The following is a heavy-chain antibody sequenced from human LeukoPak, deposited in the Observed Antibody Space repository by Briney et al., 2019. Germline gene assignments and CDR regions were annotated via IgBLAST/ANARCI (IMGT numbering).Heavy chain of an antibody. V-gene: IGHV3-23*01. D-gene: IGHD5-18*01. Sequence: AGGSLRLSCAASGFIFSSYAMSWVRQAPGKGLEWVSAIGGSGTTTYYTDSVKGRFTISRDNSKNTLYLQMNSLRADDTAVYFCATPRGYSYGQFDYWGQGTLVTVSS. CDR1: GFIFSSYA. J-gene: IGHJ4*02. CDR3: ATPRGYSYGQFDY. CDR2: IGGSGTTT.